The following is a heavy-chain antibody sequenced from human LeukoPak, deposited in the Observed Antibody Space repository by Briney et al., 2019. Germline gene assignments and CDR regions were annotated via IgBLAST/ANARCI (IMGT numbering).Heavy chain of an antibody. CDR1: GGSISGYY. J-gene: IGHJ4*02. V-gene: IGHV4-4*07. CDR2: IYTSGST. D-gene: IGHD4/OR15-4a*01. Sequence: NPSETLSLTCTVSGGSISGYYWSWIRQSAGKGLEWIGRIYTSGSTNYNPSLKSRVTMSVDTSKNQLSLKLSSVTAADTAIYYCARHATNIYGAFDYWGQGTLVTVSS. CDR3: ARHATNIYGAFDY.